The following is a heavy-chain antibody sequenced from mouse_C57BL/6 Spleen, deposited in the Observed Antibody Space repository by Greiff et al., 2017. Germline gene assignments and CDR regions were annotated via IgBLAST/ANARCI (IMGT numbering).Heavy chain of an antibody. CDR3: TTVVRDYYAMDY. V-gene: IGHV14-4*01. J-gene: IGHJ4*01. CDR1: GFNIKDDY. Sequence: EVQLQQSGAELVRLGASVKLSCTASGFNIKDDYMHWVKQRPEQGLEWIGWIDPENGDTEYASKFQGKATITADTSSNTAYLQLSSLTSEDTAVYYCTTVVRDYYAMDYWGQGTSVTVSS. CDR2: IDPENGDT. D-gene: IGHD1-1*01.